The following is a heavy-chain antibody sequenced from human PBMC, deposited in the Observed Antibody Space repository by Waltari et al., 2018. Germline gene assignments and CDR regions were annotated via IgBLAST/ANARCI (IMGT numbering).Heavy chain of an antibody. CDR1: GFTFSSYW. CDR3: ARRQYQLLTGGFDP. Sequence: EVQLVESGGGLVQPGGSLRLSCAASGFTFSSYWMSWVRQAPGKGLEWVANIKQDGSEKYYVDSVKGRFTISRDNAKNSLYLQMNSLRAEDTAVYYCARRQYQLLTGGFDPWGQGTLVTVSS. J-gene: IGHJ5*02. CDR2: IKQDGSEK. V-gene: IGHV3-7*01. D-gene: IGHD2-2*01.